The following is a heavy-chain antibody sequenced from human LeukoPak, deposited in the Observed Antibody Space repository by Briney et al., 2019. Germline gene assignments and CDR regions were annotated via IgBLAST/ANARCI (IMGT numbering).Heavy chain of an antibody. V-gene: IGHV3-23*01. Sequence: PGGSLRLSCTASGFTFSSYAMSWVRQAPGKGLEWVSSISGSGGSTYYADSVKGRFTISRDSSKNSLYLQMNRLRAEDTAVYYCAREHGGSTYGYGGDYWGQGTLVTVSS. CDR3: AREHGGSTYGYGGDY. D-gene: IGHD5-18*01. J-gene: IGHJ4*02. CDR1: GFTFSSYA. CDR2: ISGSGGST.